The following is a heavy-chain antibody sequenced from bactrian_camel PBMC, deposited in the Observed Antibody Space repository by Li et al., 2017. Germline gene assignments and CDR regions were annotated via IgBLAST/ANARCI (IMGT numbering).Heavy chain of an antibody. D-gene: IGHD1*01. CDR1: RDVFEANC. Sequence: HVQLVESGGGSVQAGGSQRLSCTTSRDVFEANCMAWFRQAPGREREGVAAIYREGDGAIYADSVKGRFTISQDTFKNTVYLQMSNLKPEDSATYYCAADQPNCRGEYCYPCGFAYWGQGTQVTVS. CDR3: AADQPNCRGEYCYPCGFAY. V-gene: IGHV3S53*01. CDR2: IYREGDGA. J-gene: IGHJ6*01.